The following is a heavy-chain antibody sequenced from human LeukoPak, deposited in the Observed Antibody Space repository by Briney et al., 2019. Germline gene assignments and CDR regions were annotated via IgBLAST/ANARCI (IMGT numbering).Heavy chain of an antibody. CDR1: GGSISSYY. CDR3: ARAYSGFDF. V-gene: IGHV4-59*08. CDR2: IYYSGST. J-gene: IGHJ4*02. D-gene: IGHD4-4*01. Sequence: SETLSLTCTVSGGSISSYYWSWIRQPPGKGLEWIGYIYYSGSTNYNPSLKSRVTISVDTSKNQFSLKLSSVTAADTAVYYCARAYSGFDFWGQGTLVTVSS.